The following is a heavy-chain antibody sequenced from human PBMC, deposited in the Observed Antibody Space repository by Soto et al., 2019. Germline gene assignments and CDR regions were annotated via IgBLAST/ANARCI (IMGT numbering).Heavy chain of an antibody. CDR2: IYYSGST. CDR1: DGSSSSGCYY. CDR3: ARWWSGSRQGFDP. D-gene: IGHD3-3*01. Sequence: QPLSHTCSVADGSSSSGCYYRSFKRQHPGKGLEWIGYIYYSGSTYYNPSLKSRVTISVDTSKNQFSLKLSSVTAADTAVYYCARWWSGSRQGFDPWGQGTLVTVSS. J-gene: IGHJ5*02. V-gene: IGHV4-31*03.